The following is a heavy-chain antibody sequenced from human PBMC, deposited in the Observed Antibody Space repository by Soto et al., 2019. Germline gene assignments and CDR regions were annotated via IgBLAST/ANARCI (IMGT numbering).Heavy chain of an antibody. V-gene: IGHV3-49*04. CDR2: IRSKAYGGTT. CDR3: TRVNVLYGALALHDAFDI. Sequence: GSLSLSCPASVFTFGGYAMSWVRQAPGRGLEFVGFIRSKAYGGTTEYAASVKGRFTISRYDSKSIAYLQMNSLKTEDTAVYYCTRVNVLYGALALHDAFDIWGQGTMVTVSS. D-gene: IGHD4-17*01. CDR1: VFTFGGYA. J-gene: IGHJ3*02.